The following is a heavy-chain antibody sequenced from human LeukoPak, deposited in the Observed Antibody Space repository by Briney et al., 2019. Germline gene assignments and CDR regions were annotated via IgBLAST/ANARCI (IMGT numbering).Heavy chain of an antibody. CDR2: IWHSGGT. Sequence: PSETLSLTCTVSGGSISSGAYYWNWIRQPPGKGLDWIGYIWHSGGTYYNPSLKSRVTISVDRSKNQFSLKLSSVTAADTAVYYCARVYCSSTSCSFYYYMDVWGKGTTVTVSS. V-gene: IGHV4-30-2*01. CDR1: GGSISSGAYY. CDR3: ARVYCSSTSCSFYYYMDV. D-gene: IGHD2-2*01. J-gene: IGHJ6*03.